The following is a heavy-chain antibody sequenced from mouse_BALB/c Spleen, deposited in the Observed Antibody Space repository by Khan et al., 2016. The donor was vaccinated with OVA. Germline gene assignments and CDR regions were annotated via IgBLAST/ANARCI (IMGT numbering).Heavy chain of an antibody. CDR1: GYTFTTYW. Sequence: QVQLKQSGTELAKPGASVKMSCKASGYTFTTYWMHWVKQRPGKGLEWIGYINPTYGYTDYNEKFKDKATLSADKSSSTAYMQLSSLTSEDSAVYYGARDRIDYWGQGTTLTVSS. CDR2: INPTYGYT. CDR3: ARDRIDY. V-gene: IGHV1-7*01. J-gene: IGHJ2*01.